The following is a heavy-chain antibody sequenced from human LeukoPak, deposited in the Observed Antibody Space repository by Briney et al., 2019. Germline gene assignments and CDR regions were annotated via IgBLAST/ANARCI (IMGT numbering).Heavy chain of an antibody. V-gene: IGHV3-21*01. D-gene: IGHD3-16*02. CDR1: GFTFRSCS. Sequence: KSGGSLTLSCEVSGFTFRSCSMNWVRQAPGRELEWVSSIRSSRSDIYYADSVKDRFTLYRDYAKNSLYLQMSSVRAEDTAVYYCARDRARDRWRYDAFDIWGRRTMVSVSS. J-gene: IGHJ3*02. CDR3: ARDRARDRWRYDAFDI. CDR2: IRSSRSDI.